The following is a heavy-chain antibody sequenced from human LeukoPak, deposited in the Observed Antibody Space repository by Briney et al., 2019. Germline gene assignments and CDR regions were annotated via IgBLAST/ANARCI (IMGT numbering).Heavy chain of an antibody. Sequence: PSETLSLTCTVSGGSISSYYWSWIRQPPGKGLEWIGEINHSGSTNYNPSLKSRVTISVDTSKNQFSLKLSSVTAADTAVYYCARARSVVVTARWYFDLWGRGTLVTVSS. V-gene: IGHV4-34*01. D-gene: IGHD2-21*02. CDR2: INHSGST. CDR3: ARARSVVVTARWYFDL. CDR1: GGSISSYY. J-gene: IGHJ2*01.